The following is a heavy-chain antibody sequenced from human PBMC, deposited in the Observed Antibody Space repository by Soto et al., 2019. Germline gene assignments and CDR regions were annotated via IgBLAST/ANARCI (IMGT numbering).Heavy chain of an antibody. CDR2: IIPIFGTA. J-gene: IGHJ4*02. CDR1: GGTFSSYA. CDR3: ARDRIAYYYDSSGYYFDY. Sequence: ASVKVSCKASGGTFSSYAISWVRQAPGQGLEWMGGIIPIFGTANYAQKFQGRVTITADESTSTAYMELSSLRSEDTAVYYCARDRIAYYYDSSGYYFDYWGQGTLVTVSS. D-gene: IGHD3-22*01. V-gene: IGHV1-69*13.